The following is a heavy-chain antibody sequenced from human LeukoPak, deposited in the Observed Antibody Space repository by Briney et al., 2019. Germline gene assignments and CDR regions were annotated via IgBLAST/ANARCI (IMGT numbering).Heavy chain of an antibody. D-gene: IGHD2-8*02. CDR2: IRYDGSNK. Sequence: TGGSLRLSCAASGFTFSSYGMHWVRQAPGKGLEWVAFIRYDGSNKYYADSVKGRFTISRDNSKNTLYLQMNSLTGEDTAVYYCARAPGGRPHIPEDYWGQGTLVTVSS. J-gene: IGHJ4*02. V-gene: IGHV3-30*02. CDR3: ARAPGGRPHIPEDY. CDR1: GFTFSSYG.